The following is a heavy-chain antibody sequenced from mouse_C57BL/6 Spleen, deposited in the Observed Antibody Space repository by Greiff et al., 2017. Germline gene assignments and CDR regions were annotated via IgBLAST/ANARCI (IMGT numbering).Heavy chain of an antibody. Sequence: EVQVVESGPGLVKPSQSLSLTCSVTGYSITSGYYWNWIRQFPGNKLEWMGYISYDGSNNYNPSLKNRISITRDTSKNQFFLKLNSVTTEDTATYYCARGFAYWGQGTLVTVSA. CDR2: ISYDGSN. CDR3: ARGFAY. J-gene: IGHJ3*01. V-gene: IGHV3-6*01. CDR1: GYSITSGYY.